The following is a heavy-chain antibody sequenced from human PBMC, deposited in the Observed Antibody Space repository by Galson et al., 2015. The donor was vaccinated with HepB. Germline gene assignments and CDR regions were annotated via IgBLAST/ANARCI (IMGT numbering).Heavy chain of an antibody. J-gene: IGHJ4*02. CDR2: ISSSSSYI. V-gene: IGHV3-21*01. CDR3: ARIAWELLHAGYFDY. CDR1: GFTFSSYS. Sequence: SLRLSCAASGFTFSSYSMNWVRQAPGKGLEWVSSISSSSSYIYYADSVKGRFTISRDNAKNSLYLQMNSLRAEDTAVYYCARIAWELLHAGYFDYWGQGTLVTVSS. D-gene: IGHD1-26*01.